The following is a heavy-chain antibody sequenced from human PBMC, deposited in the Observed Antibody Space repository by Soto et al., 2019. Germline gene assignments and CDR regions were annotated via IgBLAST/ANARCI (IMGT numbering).Heavy chain of an antibody. Sequence: EVELLESGGGLVQPGGSLRLSCSASGFNFNNYAMNWVRQAPGKGLEWVSVLSGSGGTTYYSDSVSGRFIISRDNSKNMLFLQMNSLRADDTAIYYCAKSLNFVGVNPNFDHWGQGTLVTVSS. CDR3: AKSLNFVGVNPNFDH. J-gene: IGHJ4*02. V-gene: IGHV3-23*01. CDR1: GFNFNNYA. CDR2: LSGSGGTT. D-gene: IGHD1-7*01.